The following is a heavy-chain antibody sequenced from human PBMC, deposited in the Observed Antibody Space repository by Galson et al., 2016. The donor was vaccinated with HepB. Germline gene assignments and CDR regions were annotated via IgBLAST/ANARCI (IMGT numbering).Heavy chain of an antibody. CDR1: GFTFDDYA. Sequence: SLRLSCAASGFTFDDYALHWVRQAPGKGLEWVSGISWNSGSDVYADPVKGRFTISRDNAKNSLYLQMNSLRAEDTALYYCVKDVQGIAAEGTGIFDYWGQGTLVTVSS. V-gene: IGHV3-9*01. D-gene: IGHD6-13*01. J-gene: IGHJ4*02. CDR2: ISWNSGSD. CDR3: VKDVQGIAAEGTGIFDY.